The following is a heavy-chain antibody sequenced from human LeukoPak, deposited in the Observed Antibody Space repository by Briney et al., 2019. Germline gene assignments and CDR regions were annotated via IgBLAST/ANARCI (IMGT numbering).Heavy chain of an antibody. J-gene: IGHJ3*02. V-gene: IGHV3-7*01. CDR1: GFSFISYW. Sequence: GGSLRLSCEASGFSFISYWMNWVRQAPGKGLEWVANIKQDGSEKYYVDSVKGRFTISRDNAKKSLYLQMNSLRADDTAVYYCARPRRMYGSGSYAFDIWGQGTMVTVSS. D-gene: IGHD3-10*01. CDR2: IKQDGSEK. CDR3: ARPRRMYGSGSYAFDI.